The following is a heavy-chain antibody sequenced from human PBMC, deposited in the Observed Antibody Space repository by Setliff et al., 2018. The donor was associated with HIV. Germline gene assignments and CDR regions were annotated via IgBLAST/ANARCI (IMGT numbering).Heavy chain of an antibody. Sequence: GASVKVSCKASGCSFTAYYIHFVRQAPGQGLEWMGWIQTNSGGTKSAQKFQGRVTMTRDTSISTAYMELNSLTSDDTAVYYCARGRHSGTYEAFDIWGPGTMVTVSS. D-gene: IGHD1-26*01. CDR1: GCSFTAYY. J-gene: IGHJ3*02. V-gene: IGHV1-2*02. CDR3: ARGRHSGTYEAFDI. CDR2: IQTNSGGT.